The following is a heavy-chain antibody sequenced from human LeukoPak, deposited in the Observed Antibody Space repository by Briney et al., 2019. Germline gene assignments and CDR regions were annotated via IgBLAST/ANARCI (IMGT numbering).Heavy chain of an antibody. D-gene: IGHD4-17*01. CDR3: AKGETLTTVEYYYYYGMDV. Sequence: GGSLRLSCAASGFTFSSYAMSWVRQAPGNGLEWVSAISGSGGSTYYADSVKGRFTISRDNSKNTLYLQMNSLRAEDTAVYYCAKGETLTTVEYYYYYGMDVWGQGTTVTVSS. J-gene: IGHJ6*02. V-gene: IGHV3-23*01. CDR1: GFTFSSYA. CDR2: ISGSGGST.